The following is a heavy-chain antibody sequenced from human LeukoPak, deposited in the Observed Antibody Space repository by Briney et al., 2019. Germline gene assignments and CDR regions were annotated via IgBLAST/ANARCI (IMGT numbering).Heavy chain of an antibody. CDR3: AKHTPEYSSSSEPFDY. Sequence: ASVKVSCKASGYTFTGYYMHWVRQAPGQGLEWMGWINPNSGGTNYAQKFQGRVTMTRDTSISTAYMELSRLRSDDTAVYYCAKHTPEYSSSSEPFDYWGQGTLVTVSS. CDR2: INPNSGGT. J-gene: IGHJ4*02. CDR1: GYTFTGYY. V-gene: IGHV1-2*02. D-gene: IGHD6-6*01.